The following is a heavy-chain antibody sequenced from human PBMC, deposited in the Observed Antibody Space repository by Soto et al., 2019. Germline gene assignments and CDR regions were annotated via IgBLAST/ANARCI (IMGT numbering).Heavy chain of an antibody. J-gene: IGHJ4*02. V-gene: IGHV3-53*01. CDR2: IYSGDNT. D-gene: IGHD3-10*01. CDR3: ARGAPMVLFDY. CDR1: GFTVSTNY. Sequence: PGGSLRLSCAVSGFTVSTNYMSWVRQAPGKGLEWVSVIYSGDNTYYADSVKGRFTISRDNSKSTLNLQMNGLRVEDTAVYYCARGAPMVLFDYWGQGTLVTVSS.